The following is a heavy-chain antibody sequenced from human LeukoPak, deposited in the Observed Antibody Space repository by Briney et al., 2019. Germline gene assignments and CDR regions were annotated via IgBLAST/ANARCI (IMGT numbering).Heavy chain of an antibody. V-gene: IGHV3-23*01. CDR2: ISGSGGSI. Sequence: PGGSLRLSCAASGFTFSYYAMNWVRQAPGKGLEWVSVISGSGGSIYYADSVKGRFTISRDKSKNTLYLQVNSLRAEDTAVYYCAKGLQEHYYYYYMDVWGKGTTVTVSS. D-gene: IGHD4-11*01. CDR3: AKGLQEHYYYYYMDV. CDR1: GFTFSYYA. J-gene: IGHJ6*03.